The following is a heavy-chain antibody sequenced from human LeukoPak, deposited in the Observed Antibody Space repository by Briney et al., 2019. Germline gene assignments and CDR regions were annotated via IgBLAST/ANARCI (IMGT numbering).Heavy chain of an antibody. CDR1: GFTFDDYA. CDR3: AKVAYYYDSSGYLDY. D-gene: IGHD3-22*01. CDR2: ISWDGGST. V-gene: IGHV3-43D*03. J-gene: IGHJ4*02. Sequence: GGSLRLSCAASGFTFDDYAMHWVRQAPGKGLEWVSLISWDGGSTYYADSVKGRFTISRDNSKNSLYLQMNSLRAEDTALYYRAKVAYYYDSSGYLDYWGQGTLVTVSS.